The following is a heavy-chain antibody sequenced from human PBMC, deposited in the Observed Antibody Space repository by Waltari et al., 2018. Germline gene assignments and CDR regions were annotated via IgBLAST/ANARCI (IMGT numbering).Heavy chain of an antibody. D-gene: IGHD2-2*01. V-gene: IGHV4-39*01. Sequence: QLQPQESGPGLVTPSATLSLSCSVAGVAIHRSSYCGWIRQPPGKGLEWMGSVYFNGNTYYSPSLKSRLTISVDTSKDQCSLSLSSVTAADTAVYYCACLRSYSSSWPDIFDVWGQGTKVTVSS. CDR3: ACLRSYSSSWPDIFDV. J-gene: IGHJ3*01. CDR1: GVAIHRSSY. CDR2: VYFNGNT.